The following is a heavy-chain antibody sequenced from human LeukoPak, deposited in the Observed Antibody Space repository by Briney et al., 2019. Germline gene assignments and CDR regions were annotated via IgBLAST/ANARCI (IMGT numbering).Heavy chain of an antibody. D-gene: IGHD3-9*01. J-gene: IGHJ4*02. V-gene: IGHV3-11*01. CDR3: AKLTGRYFDWLPILSGRYYFDY. CDR2: ISSSGSTI. CDR1: GFTFSGYY. Sequence: GGSLRLSCAASGFTFSGYYMSWIRQAPGKGLEWVSYISSSGSTIYYADSVKGRFTISRDNSKNTLYLQMNSLRAEDTAVYYCAKLTGRYFDWLPILSGRYYFDYWGQGTLVTVSS.